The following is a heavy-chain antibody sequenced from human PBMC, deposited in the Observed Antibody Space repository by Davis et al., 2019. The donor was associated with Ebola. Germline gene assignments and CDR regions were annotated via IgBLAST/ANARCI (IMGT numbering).Heavy chain of an antibody. CDR3: ARQWLLEYAFDI. J-gene: IGHJ3*02. Sequence: GGSLRLSCAASGFTFSSYEMNWVRQAPGKGLEWVSYISSSGSTYYADSVKGRFTISRDNSKNTLYLQMNSLRAEDTAVYYCARQWLLEYAFDIWGQGTMVTVSS. CDR1: GFTFSSYE. CDR2: ISSSGST. D-gene: IGHD3-22*01. V-gene: IGHV3-48*03.